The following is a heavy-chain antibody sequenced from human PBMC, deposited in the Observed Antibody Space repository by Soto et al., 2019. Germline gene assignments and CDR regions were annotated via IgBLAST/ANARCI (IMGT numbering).Heavy chain of an antibody. Sequence: PSETLSLTCTVSGGSISNGGYYWTWIRQPPGKGLEWIGYIYYSGRTYYNPSLKSRVTISVDTSKNQVSLKLTSVTAADTAVYYCARGVTDFSSGHEGMDVWGQGTTVTVSS. D-gene: IGHD3-3*01. J-gene: IGHJ6*02. CDR3: ARGVTDFSSGHEGMDV. CDR2: IYYSGRT. CDR1: GGSISNGGYY. V-gene: IGHV4-31*03.